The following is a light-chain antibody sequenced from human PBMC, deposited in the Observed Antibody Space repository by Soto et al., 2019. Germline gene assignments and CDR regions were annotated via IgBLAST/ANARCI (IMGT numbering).Light chain of an antibody. CDR1: SSTIGAGFY. V-gene: IGLV1-40*01. Sequence: QAVVTQPPSVSGAPGQRVTISCTGSSSTIGAGFYVHWYQQLPGTAPKLLIYGDTNRPSGVPDRFSGSKSGTSASLVITGLQAEDEADYYCQSYDTALSVYVVFGGGTKLTVL. J-gene: IGLJ2*01. CDR2: GDT. CDR3: QSYDTALSVYVV.